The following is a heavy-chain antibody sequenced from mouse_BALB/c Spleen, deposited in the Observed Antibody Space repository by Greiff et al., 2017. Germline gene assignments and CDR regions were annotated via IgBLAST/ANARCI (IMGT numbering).Heavy chain of an antibody. V-gene: IGHV2-6-7*01. CDR1: GFSLTGSG. D-gene: IGHD2-14*01. J-gene: IGHJ1*01. Sequence: VKLVESGPGLVAPSQSLSITCTVSGFSLTGSGVNWVRQPPGKGLEWLGMFWGDGSTDYNSALKSRLSISKDNSKSQVFLKMNSLRTNDTARYYCARAGRYDGYFAVWGAGTTVTVSS. CDR3: ARAGRYDGYFAV. CDR2: FWGDGST.